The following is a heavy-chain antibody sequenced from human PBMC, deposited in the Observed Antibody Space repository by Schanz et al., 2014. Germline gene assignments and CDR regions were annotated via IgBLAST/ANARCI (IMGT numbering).Heavy chain of an antibody. V-gene: IGHV3-23*01. D-gene: IGHD3-10*01. CDR3: ARWFLIRGVILDS. CDR2: INTGGDST. CDR1: GFTFSTYA. Sequence: EVKLLESGGTLVRPGGSLGLSCAASGFTFSTYAMAGVGQAPGKGLEWVSSINTGGDSTYYADSVKGRFTISRDNSRDTVYLQMNSLRADDTAMYYCARWFLIRGVILDSWGQGTLVTVSS. J-gene: IGHJ4*02.